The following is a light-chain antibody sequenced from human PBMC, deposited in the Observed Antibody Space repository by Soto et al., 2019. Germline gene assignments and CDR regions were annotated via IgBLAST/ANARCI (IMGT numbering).Light chain of an antibody. J-gene: IGKJ4*01. Sequence: DIQMTQFPSPLSASVGDRVTITCRASQSFSSWLAWYQQKPGQATKLLIYKASSLERGVPSRFSGSGSETELTLNISSLQADDFATYNCQQYNSYPLTFGGGTKVEIK. V-gene: IGKV1-5*03. CDR2: KAS. CDR3: QQYNSYPLT. CDR1: QSFSSW.